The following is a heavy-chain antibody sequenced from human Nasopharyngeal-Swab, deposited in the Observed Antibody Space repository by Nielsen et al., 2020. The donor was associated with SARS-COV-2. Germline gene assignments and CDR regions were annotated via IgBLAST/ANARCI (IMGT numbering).Heavy chain of an antibody. V-gene: IGHV4-31*02. J-gene: IGHJ5*02. CDR3: AREERPLGNWFDP. CDR2: IYYSGST. Sequence: WIRQPPGKGLEWIGYIYYSGSTYYNPSLKSRFTISVDTSKNQFSLKLSSVTAADTAVYYCAREERPLGNWFDPWGQGTLVTVSS. D-gene: IGHD1-26*01.